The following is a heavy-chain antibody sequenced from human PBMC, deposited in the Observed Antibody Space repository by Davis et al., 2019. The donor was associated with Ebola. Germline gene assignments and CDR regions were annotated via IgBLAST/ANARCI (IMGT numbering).Heavy chain of an antibody. J-gene: IGHJ4*02. CDR3: ARVRALEGPDY. D-gene: IGHD3-3*01. Sequence: ASVKVSCKTSGYTLISYYMQWVRQAPGQGLEYLGIINPNGGSTNYPYMFQGRISITSDTSTGTVFMELSSLTSEDTAVYYCARVRALEGPDYWGPGVLVTVSA. V-gene: IGHV1-46*01. CDR2: INPNGGST. CDR1: GYTLISYY.